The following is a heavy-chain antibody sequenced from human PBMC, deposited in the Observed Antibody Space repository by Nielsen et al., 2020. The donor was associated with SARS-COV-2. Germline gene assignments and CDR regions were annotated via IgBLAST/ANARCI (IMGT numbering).Heavy chain of an antibody. D-gene: IGHD6-19*01. V-gene: IGHV3-74*01. CDR1: GFNFNSYW. J-gene: IGHJ4*02. Sequence: GESLKISCAASGFNFNSYWMHWVRRGPGRGLVWVSRINNDGSRTSYADSVKGRFTISRDNSKRTLNLQMDSLRAEDTALYFCAKERSRGWYGIDVWGPGTLVTV. CDR3: AKERSRGWYGIDV. CDR2: INNDGSRT.